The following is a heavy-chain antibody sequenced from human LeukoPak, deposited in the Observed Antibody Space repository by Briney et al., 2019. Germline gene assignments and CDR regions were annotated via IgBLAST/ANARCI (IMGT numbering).Heavy chain of an antibody. Sequence: PGRSLRLSCAASGFTFSSDGMHWVRQALGKGLEWVAVISYDGSHKYYADFVKGRFTISRDNSKNTLYLQMNSLRAEDTAMYFCARVGSLYDFWSGQYYRYYYYMDVWGKGTTVTVSS. J-gene: IGHJ6*03. CDR2: ISYDGSHK. CDR1: GFTFSSDG. V-gene: IGHV3-30*03. CDR3: ARVGSLYDFWSGQYYRYYYYMDV. D-gene: IGHD3-3*01.